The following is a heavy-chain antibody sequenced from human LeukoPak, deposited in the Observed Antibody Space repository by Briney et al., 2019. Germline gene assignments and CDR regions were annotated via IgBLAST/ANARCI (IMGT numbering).Heavy chain of an antibody. J-gene: IGHJ6*03. V-gene: IGHV4-39*07. D-gene: IGHD6-6*01. CDR3: ARVQLVFSYYYYYMDV. CDR1: GGSFSSYY. CDR2: IYYSGST. Sequence: PSETLSLTCAVYGGSFSSYYWGWIRQPPGKGLEWIGSIYYSGSTYYNPSLKSRVTISVDTSKNQFSLKLSSVTAADTAVYYCARVQLVFSYYYYYMDVWGKGTTVTVSS.